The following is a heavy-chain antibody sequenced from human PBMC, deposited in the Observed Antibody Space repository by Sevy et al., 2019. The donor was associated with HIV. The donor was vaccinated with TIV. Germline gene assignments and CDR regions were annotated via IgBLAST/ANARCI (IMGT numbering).Heavy chain of an antibody. Sequence: ASVKVSCKASGYTFTGYYMHWVRQDPGQGLEWMGWINPNSGGTNYAQKFQGRVTMTRDTSISTAYMELSRLRSDDTAVYYCASHVDTAMVTGMDVWGQGTTVTVSS. CDR1: GYTFTGYY. V-gene: IGHV1-2*02. J-gene: IGHJ6*02. CDR2: INPNSGGT. CDR3: ASHVDTAMVTGMDV. D-gene: IGHD5-18*01.